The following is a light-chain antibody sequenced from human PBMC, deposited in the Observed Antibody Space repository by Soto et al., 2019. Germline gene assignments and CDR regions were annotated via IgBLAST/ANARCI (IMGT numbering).Light chain of an antibody. J-gene: IGKJ4*01. CDR1: QSFRSNY. V-gene: IGKV3-20*01. Sequence: EIVLTQSPGTLFLSPGETATLSCRASQSFRSNYLAWYQQRPGQAPRLLIYAVSSRASGIPDRFSGSVSGTDFTLTISRLEPEDSAVYYCQQYDRIPGFTFGGGTKVEI. CDR3: QQYDRIPGFT. CDR2: AVS.